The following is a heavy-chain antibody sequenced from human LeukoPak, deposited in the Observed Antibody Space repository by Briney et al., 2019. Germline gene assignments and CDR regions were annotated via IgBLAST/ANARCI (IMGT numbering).Heavy chain of an antibody. CDR1: GGTFSSYA. D-gene: IGHD2-2*01. CDR3: GVLGYCSSTSCYAEYFQH. CDR2: IIPIFGTA. J-gene: IGHJ1*01. Sequence: PRASVKVSCKASGGTFSSYAISWVRQAPGQGLEWMGGIIPIFGTANYAQKFQGRVTITADESTSTAYMELSSLRSEDTAVYYCGVLGYCSSTSCYAEYFQHWGQGTLVTVSS. V-gene: IGHV1-69*13.